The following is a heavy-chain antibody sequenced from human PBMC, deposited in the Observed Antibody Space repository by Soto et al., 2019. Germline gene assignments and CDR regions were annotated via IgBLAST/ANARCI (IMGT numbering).Heavy chain of an antibody. CDR1: GFTFSNYW. J-gene: IGHJ5*02. CDR2: INPDGGRT. D-gene: IGHD3-16*01. Sequence: EVQLVESGGGLVQPGGSLRLSCAASGFTFSNYWMHWVRQGPGKGLMWVSRINPDGGRTTYADSVKGRFAIFRGNARNTLYLQMDSLRAEDTGIYYCARVKLGSYDWFDPWGQGTLVSVSS. V-gene: IGHV3-74*01. CDR3: ARVKLGSYDWFDP.